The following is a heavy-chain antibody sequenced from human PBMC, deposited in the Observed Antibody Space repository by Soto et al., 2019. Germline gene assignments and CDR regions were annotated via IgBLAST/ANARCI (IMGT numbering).Heavy chain of an antibody. Sequence: SETLSLTCTVSGGSISSSSYYWGWIRQPPGKGLEWIGSVFYSGNTYYNPSLKTRVTISVDKSKNQFSLKLISVTAADTAVFFCGRLEGLATISYYFDFWGQGALVTVSS. CDR1: GGSISSSSYY. J-gene: IGHJ4*02. D-gene: IGHD3-16*02. V-gene: IGHV4-39*01. CDR2: VFYSGNT. CDR3: GRLEGLATISYYFDF.